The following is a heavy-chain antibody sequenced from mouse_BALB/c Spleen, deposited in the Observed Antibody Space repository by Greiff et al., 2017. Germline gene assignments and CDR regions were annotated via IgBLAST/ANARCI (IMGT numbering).Heavy chain of an antibody. CDR3: TRRDGSSSRAY. J-gene: IGHJ3*01. CDR2: IDPETGGT. Sequence: QVQLQQSGAELVRPGASVTLSCKASGYTFTDYEMHWVKQTPVHGLEWIGAIDPETGGTAYNQKFKGKATLTADKSSSTAYMELRSLTSEDSAVYYCTRRDGSSSRAYWGQGTLVTVSA. D-gene: IGHD1-1*01. CDR1: GYTFTDYE. V-gene: IGHV1-15*01.